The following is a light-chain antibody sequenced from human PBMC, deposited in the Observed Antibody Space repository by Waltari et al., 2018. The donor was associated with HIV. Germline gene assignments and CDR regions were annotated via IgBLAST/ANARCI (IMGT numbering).Light chain of an antibody. CDR3: QQYGTAPRT. Sequence: IVLTQSPDTLSLSPGERAIVSCTTSQSISNNFLAWFQQKPGQPPRLLIYSSFIRATCIPDRFSGSGAGTGFTLTISRLEPEDSAVYYCQQYGTAPRTFGQGTKVEIK. V-gene: IGKV3-20*01. J-gene: IGKJ1*01. CDR1: QSISNNF. CDR2: SSF.